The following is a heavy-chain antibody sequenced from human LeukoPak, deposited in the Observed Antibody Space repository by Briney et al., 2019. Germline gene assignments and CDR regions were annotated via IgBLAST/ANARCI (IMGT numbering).Heavy chain of an antibody. Sequence: GRSLRLSCAASGFTFDDYAMHWVRQAPGEGLEWVSGISWNSDSIGYADSVKGRFTISRDNAKNSLYLQMNSLRAEDTALYYCAKERDYYDSSAPGFDYWGQGTLVTVSS. V-gene: IGHV3-9*01. J-gene: IGHJ4*02. CDR2: ISWNSDSI. D-gene: IGHD3-22*01. CDR3: AKERDYYDSSAPGFDY. CDR1: GFTFDDYA.